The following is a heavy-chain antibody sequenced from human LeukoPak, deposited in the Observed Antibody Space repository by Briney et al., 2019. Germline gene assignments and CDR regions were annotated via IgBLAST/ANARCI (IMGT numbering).Heavy chain of an antibody. D-gene: IGHD3-16*01. Sequence: ASVKVSCKALGDPFTAFCAHWVRQAPGQGPEWMAIINPGIFTTTYAQKLQDRITVTSDTSTATVYMELRSLRLADTAVYFCARDWAHGSFDLWGQGTLVTVSS. CDR2: INPGIFTT. CDR3: ARDWAHGSFDL. J-gene: IGHJ4*02. V-gene: IGHV1-46*01. CDR1: GDPFTAFC.